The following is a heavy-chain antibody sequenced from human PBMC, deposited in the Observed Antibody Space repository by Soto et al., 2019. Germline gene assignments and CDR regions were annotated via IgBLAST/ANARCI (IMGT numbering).Heavy chain of an antibody. D-gene: IGHD5-18*01. CDR1: GGSISSSSYY. CDR2: IYYSGST. Sequence: SDTLSLTCTVSGGSISSSSYYWGWIRQPPGKGLEWIGSIYYSGSTYYNPSLKSRVTISVDTSKNQFSLKLSSVTAEDTAVYYCAKDFDTAMVLGILAHAFDIWGQGTMVTVSS. J-gene: IGHJ3*02. CDR3: AKDFDTAMVLGILAHAFDI. V-gene: IGHV4-39*07.